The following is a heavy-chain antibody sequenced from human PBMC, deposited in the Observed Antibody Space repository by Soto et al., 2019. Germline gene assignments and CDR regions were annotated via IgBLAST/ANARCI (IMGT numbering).Heavy chain of an antibody. Sequence: GGSLRLSCAASGFTFSSYARHWVRQAPGKGLEYVSAISSNGGSTYYANSVKGRFTISRDNSKNTLYLQMGSLRAEDMAVYYCARDRGGLRYFDWPVDAFDIWGQGTMVTVSS. D-gene: IGHD3-9*01. CDR2: ISSNGGST. J-gene: IGHJ3*02. CDR3: ARDRGGLRYFDWPVDAFDI. CDR1: GFTFSSYA. V-gene: IGHV3-64*01.